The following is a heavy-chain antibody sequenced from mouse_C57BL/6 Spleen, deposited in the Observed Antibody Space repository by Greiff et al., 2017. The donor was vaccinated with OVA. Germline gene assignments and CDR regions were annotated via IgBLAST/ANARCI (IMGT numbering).Heavy chain of an antibody. CDR2: IDPSDSYT. V-gene: IGHV1-50*01. Sequence: VQLQQPGAELVKPGASVKLSCKASGYTFTSYWMQWVKQRPGQGLEWIGEIDPSDSYTNYNQKFKGKATLTVDTSSSTAYMQLSSLTSEDSAVDYCARYITTVVANAMDYWGQGTSVTVSS. CDR3: ARYITTVVANAMDY. CDR1: GYTFTSYW. D-gene: IGHD1-1*01. J-gene: IGHJ4*01.